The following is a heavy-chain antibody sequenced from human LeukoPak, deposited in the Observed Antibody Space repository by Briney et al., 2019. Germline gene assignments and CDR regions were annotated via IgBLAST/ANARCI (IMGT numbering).Heavy chain of an antibody. CDR2: MNPNSGNT. Sequence: GASVKVSCKASGYTFTSYDINWVRQATGQGLEWMGWMNPNSGNTGYAQKFQGRVTMTRNTSISTAYMELSSLRSEDTAVYYCARGLTTEYSRSSLDFDYWGQGTLVTVSS. V-gene: IGHV1-8*01. CDR3: ARGLTTEYSRSSLDFDY. J-gene: IGHJ4*02. D-gene: IGHD6-6*01. CDR1: GYTFTSYD.